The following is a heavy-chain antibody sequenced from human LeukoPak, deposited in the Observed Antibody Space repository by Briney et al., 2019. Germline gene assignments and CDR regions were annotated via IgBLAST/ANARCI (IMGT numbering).Heavy chain of an antibody. D-gene: IGHD5-18*01. CDR3: AREGDTAMDVNWFDP. Sequence: GASVKVSCKASGYTFTSYGISWVRQAPGQGLEWMGWINPNSGGTNYAQKFQGRVTMTRDTSISTAYMELSRLRSDDTAVYYCAREGDTAMDVNWFDPWGQGTLVTVSS. V-gene: IGHV1-2*02. CDR1: GYTFTSYG. J-gene: IGHJ5*02. CDR2: INPNSGGT.